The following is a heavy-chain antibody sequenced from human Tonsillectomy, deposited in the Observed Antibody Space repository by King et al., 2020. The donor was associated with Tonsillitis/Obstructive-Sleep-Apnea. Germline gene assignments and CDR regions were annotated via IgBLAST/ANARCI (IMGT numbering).Heavy chain of an antibody. D-gene: IGHD2-2*01. V-gene: IGHV5-51*03. CDR3: ARLEVVLVPGSIPPGNNWFDP. J-gene: IGHJ5*02. CDR1: GYRFTSYW. Sequence: QLVQSGAEVKKPGESLKISCKSAGYRFTSYWIGWVRQVPGKGLEWRGIIYPGDSDTRYSPSFQGQVTISADKSISTAYLQWSSLKASDTAMYYCARLEVVLVPGSIPPGNNWFDPWGQGTLVTVSS. CDR2: IYPGDSDT.